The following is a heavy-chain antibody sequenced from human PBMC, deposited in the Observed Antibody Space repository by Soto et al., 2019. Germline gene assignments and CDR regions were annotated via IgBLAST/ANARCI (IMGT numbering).Heavy chain of an antibody. CDR2: IYYSGST. Sequence: PSETLSLTCTVSGGSTSSYYWSWIRQPPGKGLEWIGYIYYSGSTNYNPSLKSRVTISVDTSKNQFSLKLSSVTAADTAVYYCARGGYGDKVDYWGQGTLVTVSS. CDR1: GGSTSSYY. J-gene: IGHJ4*02. CDR3: ARGGYGDKVDY. V-gene: IGHV4-59*01. D-gene: IGHD4-17*01.